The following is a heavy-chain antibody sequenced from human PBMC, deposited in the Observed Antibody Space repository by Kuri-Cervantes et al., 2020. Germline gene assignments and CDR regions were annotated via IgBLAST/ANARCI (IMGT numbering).Heavy chain of an antibody. CDR2: ITTSGSNM. J-gene: IGHJ3*02. CDR1: GFTFNTYD. V-gene: IGHV3-48*03. CDR3: ARYVDVEASCGDCDAFDI. Sequence: GGSLRLSCAASGFTFNTYDMNWVRQAPGKGLEWVSSITTSGSNMYYADSVKGRFTISRDNSKNMLFLQMNSLRGEDTAMYYCARYVDVEASCGDCDAFDIWGQGTMVTVSS. D-gene: IGHD2-21*02.